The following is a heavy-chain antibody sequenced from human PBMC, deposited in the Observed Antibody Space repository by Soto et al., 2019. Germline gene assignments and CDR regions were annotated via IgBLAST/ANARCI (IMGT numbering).Heavy chain of an antibody. CDR1: GYTFSSYA. CDR3: ARDGAVAGDSNFDY. CDR2: INAGNGNT. V-gene: IGHV1-3*01. J-gene: IGHJ4*02. D-gene: IGHD6-19*01. Sequence: ASVKVSCKASGYTFSSYAMHWVRQAPGQRLEWMGWINAGNGNTKYSQKFQGRVTITRDTSASTAYMELSSLRSEDTAVYYCARDGAVAGDSNFDYWGQGTLVTVSS.